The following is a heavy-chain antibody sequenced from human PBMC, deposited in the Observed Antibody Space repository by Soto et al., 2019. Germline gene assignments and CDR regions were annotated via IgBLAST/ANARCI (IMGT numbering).Heavy chain of an antibody. V-gene: IGHV3-9*01. Sequence: GWSLRLSCAASGFTFDDYAMHWVRQAPGKGLEWVSGISWNSGSIGYADSVKGRFTISRDNAKNSLYLQMNSLRAEDTALYYCAKDMGIQLWAAKFDYWGQGTLVTVSS. D-gene: IGHD5-18*01. J-gene: IGHJ4*02. CDR3: AKDMGIQLWAAKFDY. CDR1: GFTFDDYA. CDR2: ISWNSGSI.